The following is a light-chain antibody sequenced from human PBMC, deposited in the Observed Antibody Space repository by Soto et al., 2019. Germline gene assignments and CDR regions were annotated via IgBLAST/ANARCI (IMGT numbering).Light chain of an antibody. CDR3: QQYNSYWT. V-gene: IGKV1-5*01. Sequence: DIQMTQSPSTLSASVEQRVNIAFRASQSISNCLAWFQQKPGKAPKVLIYDASSLESGVPSRFSGSGSGTEFTLTISSLQTDDFATYYCQQYNSYWTFGQGTKVDIK. J-gene: IGKJ1*01. CDR1: QSISNC. CDR2: DAS.